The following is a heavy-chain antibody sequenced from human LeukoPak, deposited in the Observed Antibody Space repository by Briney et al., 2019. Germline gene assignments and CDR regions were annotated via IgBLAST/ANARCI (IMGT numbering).Heavy chain of an antibody. CDR1: GFTFSDYW. CDR2: INTGGSSI. J-gene: IGHJ4*02. CDR3: ARSNQADDY. D-gene: IGHD4-11*01. Sequence: PGGSLRLSCAASGFTFSDYWMHWVRQVPGKGLVWVSRINTGGSSITYADSVKGRFTISRDNAKNTLYVQMNGLRAEDTAVYYCARSNQADDYWGQGTLVTVSS. V-gene: IGHV3-74*01.